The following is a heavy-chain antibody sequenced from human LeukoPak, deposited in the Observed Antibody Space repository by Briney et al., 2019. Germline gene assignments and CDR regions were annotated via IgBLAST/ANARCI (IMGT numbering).Heavy chain of an antibody. CDR2: INPNSGDT. V-gene: IGHV1-2*02. J-gene: IGHJ4*02. CDR3: ARGDYSNGYPYRLDS. D-gene: IGHD3-3*01. CDR1: GYTFSDYH. Sequence: ASVKVSCKASGYTFSDYHINWVRQAPGRGLEWMGWINPNSGDTRYAQAFQGRVTMTRDTSISTAYMELNRLRSDDTAMYYCARGDYSNGYPYRLDSWGQGTLVTVSS.